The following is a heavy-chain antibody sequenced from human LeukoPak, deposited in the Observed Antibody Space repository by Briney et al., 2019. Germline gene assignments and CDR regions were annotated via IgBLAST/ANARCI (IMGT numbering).Heavy chain of an antibody. CDR1: GFTFNNYA. Sequence: SGGSLRLSCAASGFTFNNYAMTWVRQAPGKGLEWVSTIAGGGQTTYYADSVEGRFTMSRDNSKGTLYLQMSSLRAEDTALYFCAKEVLVVIESYLYKWGQGTLVTVSS. CDR3: AKEVLVVIESYLYK. J-gene: IGHJ4*02. CDR2: IAGGGQTT. D-gene: IGHD3-16*02. V-gene: IGHV3-23*01.